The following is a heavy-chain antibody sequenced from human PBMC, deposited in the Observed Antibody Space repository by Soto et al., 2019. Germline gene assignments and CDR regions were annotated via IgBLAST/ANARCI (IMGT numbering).Heavy chain of an antibody. CDR1: GGSISSGDYY. J-gene: IGHJ5*02. CDR3: ARKRMDPRPGPFDP. V-gene: IGHV4-30-4*01. D-gene: IGHD2-8*01. Sequence: SETLSLTCTVSGGSISSGDYYWSWIRQPPGKGLEWIGYIYYSGSTYYNPSLKSRVTISVDTSKNQFSLKLSSVTAADTAVYYCARKRMDPRPGPFDPWGQGTLVTVSS. CDR2: IYYSGST.